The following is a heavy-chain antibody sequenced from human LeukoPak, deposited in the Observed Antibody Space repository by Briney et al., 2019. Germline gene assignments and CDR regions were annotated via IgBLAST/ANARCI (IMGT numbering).Heavy chain of an antibody. Sequence: ASVKVSCNVSGYTFTDYYLHWVRQAPGQGLEWMGWINPNSGGTNYAQKFQGRISMTRDTSISTAYMELSRLTSDDTAVYYCARSYGSGDSRHWGQGTLVTVSS. CDR2: INPNSGGT. J-gene: IGHJ4*02. V-gene: IGHV1-2*02. D-gene: IGHD3-10*01. CDR3: ARSYGSGDSRH. CDR1: GYTFTDYY.